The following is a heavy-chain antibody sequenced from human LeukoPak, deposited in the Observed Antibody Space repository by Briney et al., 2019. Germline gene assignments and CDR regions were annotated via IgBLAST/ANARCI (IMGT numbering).Heavy chain of an antibody. V-gene: IGHV4-59*12. CDR3: ARRYYDGSGRAFDY. CDR2: IYYSGST. J-gene: IGHJ4*02. CDR1: AGSTRGYY. D-gene: IGHD3-10*01. Sequence: PSETLSLTCIVSAGSTRGYYWSWIRQPPGKGLEWIGYIYYSGSTKYNPSLKSRVTISVDTSERQFSLKLSSVTAADTAVYFCARRYYDGSGRAFDYWGPGTLVTVSS.